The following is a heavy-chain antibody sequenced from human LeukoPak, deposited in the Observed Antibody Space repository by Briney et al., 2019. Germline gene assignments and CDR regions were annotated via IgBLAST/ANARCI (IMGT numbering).Heavy chain of an antibody. J-gene: IGHJ4*02. CDR2: IRSKSYGGTT. CDR1: GFRFGDYV. V-gene: IGHV3-49*03. D-gene: IGHD5-18*01. CDR3: TRAGHRYTYD. Sequence: GRSLRLSCIGSGFRFGDYVMSWFRQAPGKRLEWVGFIRSKSYGGTTECAASVKDRFSISRDDSKSIAYLQMNSLEIEDTAVYFCTRAGHRYTYDWGPGTLVTVSS.